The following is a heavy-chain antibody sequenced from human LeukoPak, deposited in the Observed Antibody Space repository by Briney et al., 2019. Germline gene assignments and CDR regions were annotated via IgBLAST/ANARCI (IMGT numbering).Heavy chain of an antibody. V-gene: IGHV3-33*01. Sequence: PGGSLRLSCAASGFTFSSYGMHWVRQAPGKGLEWVAVIWYDGSNKHYADSVKGRFTISRDNSKNTLYLQMNSLRAEDTAVYYCAREKQWLVTGFDYWGQGTLVTVSS. CDR3: AREKQWLVTGFDY. CDR1: GFTFSSYG. J-gene: IGHJ4*02. CDR2: IWYDGSNK. D-gene: IGHD6-19*01.